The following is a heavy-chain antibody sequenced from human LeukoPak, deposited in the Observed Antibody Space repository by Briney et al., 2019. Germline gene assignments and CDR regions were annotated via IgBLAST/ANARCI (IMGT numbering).Heavy chain of an antibody. CDR1: GGSISSGGYY. V-gene: IGHV4-30-2*01. Sequence: PSETLSLTCTVSGGSISSGGYYWSWIRQPPGKGLEWIGYIYHSGSTYYNPSLKSRVTISVDRSKNQFSLKLSSVTAADTAVYYCARESSSGYPDYYYMDVWGKGTTVTVSS. CDR3: ARESSSGYPDYYYMDV. J-gene: IGHJ6*03. D-gene: IGHD3-22*01. CDR2: IYHSGST.